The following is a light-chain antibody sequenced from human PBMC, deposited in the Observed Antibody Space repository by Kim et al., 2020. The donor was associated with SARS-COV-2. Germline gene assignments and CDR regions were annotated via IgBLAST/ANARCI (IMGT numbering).Light chain of an antibody. Sequence: SPGRRATLSCRASQGVSSSYFSWYQQKPGQAPRLLIYGASTRTTGIPARFSGSGSGTDFTLTISSLQPEDFAVYYCQQDYNLPWTFGQGTKVDIK. CDR2: GAS. CDR1: QGVSSSY. J-gene: IGKJ1*01. CDR3: QQDYNLPWT. V-gene: IGKV3D-7*01.